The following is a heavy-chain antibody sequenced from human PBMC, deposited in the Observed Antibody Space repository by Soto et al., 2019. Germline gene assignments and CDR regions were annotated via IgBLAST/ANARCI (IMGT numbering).Heavy chain of an antibody. Sequence: QVQLQESGPGLVKPSGTLSLTCAVSGGSISSSNWWSWVRQPPGKGLEWIGEIYHSGSTNYNPSLQSRVTISVDKSKNQFSLKLSSVTAADTAVYYCARAPLRGVYYFDYWGQGTLVTVSS. CDR1: GGSISSSNW. D-gene: IGHD3-10*01. J-gene: IGHJ4*02. CDR3: ARAPLRGVYYFDY. CDR2: IYHSGST. V-gene: IGHV4-4*02.